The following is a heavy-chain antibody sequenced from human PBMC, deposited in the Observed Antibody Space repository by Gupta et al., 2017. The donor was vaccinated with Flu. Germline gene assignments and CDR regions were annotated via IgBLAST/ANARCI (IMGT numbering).Heavy chain of an antibody. CDR3: AREDCSSTSCHYENYYYGMDV. J-gene: IGHJ6*02. V-gene: IGHV6-1*01. D-gene: IGHD2-2*01. CDR2: TYYRSKWYN. CDR1: GDSVSSNSAA. Sequence: QVQLQQSGPGLVKPSQTLSLNCAISGDSVSSNSAAWNRIRQSPSRGLEWLGRTYYRSKWYNDYAVSVKSRITINPDTSKNQFSLQLNSVTPEDTAVYYCAREDCSSTSCHYENYYYGMDVWGQGTTVTVSS.